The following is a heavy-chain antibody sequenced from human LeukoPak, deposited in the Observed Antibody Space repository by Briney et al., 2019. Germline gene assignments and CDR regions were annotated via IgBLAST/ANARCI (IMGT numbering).Heavy chain of an antibody. Sequence: SETLSLTCAVSGGSFRGYYWSWILQPPGKGLESRGEINHSGSTNYNPSLKSRVAMSVDTSKNQFSLKLSSVAAADTAMYYCARVGGSTVLRLWRFDYWGQRTLVTVSS. D-gene: IGHD2-15*01. CDR2: INHSGST. CDR1: GGSFRGYY. J-gene: IGHJ4*02. V-gene: IGHV4-34*01. CDR3: ARVGGSTVLRLWRFDY.